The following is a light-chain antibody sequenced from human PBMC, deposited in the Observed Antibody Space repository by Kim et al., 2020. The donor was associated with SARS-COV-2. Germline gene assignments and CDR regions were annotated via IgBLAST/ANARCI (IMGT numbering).Light chain of an antibody. CDR2: DAS. Sequence: LPPGERASVDCRAIQSVRNYLAWHQQKPGQAPRLLIYDASDRATGSPARFSGSGSGTDFTLTISSLEPEDFAVYNCQQRSNWPLTFGGGTKVDIK. CDR1: QSVRNY. J-gene: IGKJ4*01. CDR3: QQRSNWPLT. V-gene: IGKV3-11*01.